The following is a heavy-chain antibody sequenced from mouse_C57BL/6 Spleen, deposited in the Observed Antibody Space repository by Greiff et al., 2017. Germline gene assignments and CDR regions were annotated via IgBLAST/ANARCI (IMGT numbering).Heavy chain of an antibody. CDR2: IDPETGGT. CDR1: GYTFTDYE. CDR3: TRGSNYVRVYFDY. D-gene: IGHD2-5*01. J-gene: IGHJ2*01. Sequence: VQLQQSGAELVRPGASVTLSCKASGYTFTDYEMHWVKQTPVHGLEWIGAIDPETGGTAYNQKFKGKAILTADKSSSTAYMELRSLTSEDSAVDYCTRGSNYVRVYFDYWGQGTTLTVSS. V-gene: IGHV1-15*01.